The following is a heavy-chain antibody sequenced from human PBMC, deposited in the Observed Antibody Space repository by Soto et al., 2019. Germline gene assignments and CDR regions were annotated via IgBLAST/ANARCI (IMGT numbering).Heavy chain of an antibody. CDR1: GGSISSGGYY. CDR3: ARTTTERSRAAAGNTGWFDP. V-gene: IGHV4-31*03. Sequence: SETLSLTCTVSGGSISSGGYYWSWIRQHPGKFLEWIGYIYYSGSTYYNPSLKSRVTISVDTSKNQFSLKLSSVTAADTAVYYCARTTTERSRAAAGNTGWFDPWGQGTLVTVSS. J-gene: IGHJ5*02. CDR2: IYYSGST. D-gene: IGHD6-13*01.